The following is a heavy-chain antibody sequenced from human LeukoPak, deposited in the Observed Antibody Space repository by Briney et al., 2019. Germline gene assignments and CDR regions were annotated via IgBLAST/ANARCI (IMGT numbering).Heavy chain of an antibody. CDR2: ISYDGSNK. D-gene: IGHD1-1*01. CDR1: GFTFSSYA. Sequence: GSLRLSCAASGFTFSSYAMHWVRQAPGKGLEWVAVISYDGSNKYYADSVKGRFTISRDNSKNTLYLQMNSLRAEDTAVYYCARDVENYYYYYMDVWGKGTTVTVSS. CDR3: ARDVENYYYYYMDV. V-gene: IGHV3-30*04. J-gene: IGHJ6*03.